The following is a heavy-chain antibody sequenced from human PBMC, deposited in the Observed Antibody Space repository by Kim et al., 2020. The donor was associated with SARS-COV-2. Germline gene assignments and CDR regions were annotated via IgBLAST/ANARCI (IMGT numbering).Heavy chain of an antibody. CDR3: ARGLGLLWFGELLQGEYNWFDP. J-gene: IGHJ5*02. Sequence: ASVKVSCKASGYTFTSYAMNWVRQAPGQGLEWMGWINTNTGNPTYAQGFTGRFVFSLDTSVSTAYLQISSLKAEDTAVYYCARGLGLLWFGELLQGEYNWFDPWGQGTLVTVSS. V-gene: IGHV7-4-1*02. CDR2: INTNTGNP. D-gene: IGHD3-10*01. CDR1: GYTFTSYA.